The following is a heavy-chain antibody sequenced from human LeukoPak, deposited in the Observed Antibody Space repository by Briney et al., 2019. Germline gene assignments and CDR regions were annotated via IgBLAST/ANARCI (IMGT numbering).Heavy chain of an antibody. CDR3: ARALGGVTVDY. J-gene: IGHJ4*02. D-gene: IGHD3-16*01. CDR1: GYTFTGYY. V-gene: IGHV1-2*02. CDR2: INPNSGGT. Sequence: ASVKVSCKTSGYTFTGYYIHWVRQAPGQGLEWMGWINPNSGGTNYAQKFQGRVTITADKSTSTAYMELSSLRSEDTAVYYCARALGGVTVDYWGQGTLVTVSS.